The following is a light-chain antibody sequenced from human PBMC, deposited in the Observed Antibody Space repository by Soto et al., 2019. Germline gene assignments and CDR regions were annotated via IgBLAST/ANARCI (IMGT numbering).Light chain of an antibody. CDR1: QDISSW. CDR3: QQGDSFPIT. J-gene: IGKJ5*01. CDR2: AAS. V-gene: IGKV1-12*01. Sequence: DIQMTQSPSSVPASVGDRVTITCRASQDISSWVAWYQQKPGKAPKLLISAASSLQSGVPRRFSGSGSGTDFTLIISSLQPEDFATYFCQQGDSFPITFGQGTRLEIK.